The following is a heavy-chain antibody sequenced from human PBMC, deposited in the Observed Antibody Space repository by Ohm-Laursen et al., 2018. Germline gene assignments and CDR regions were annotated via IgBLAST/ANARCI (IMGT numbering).Heavy chain of an antibody. CDR2: IYYSGST. V-gene: IGHV4-59*08. CDR3: ARQGAPRDGYTPGYFDY. D-gene: IGHD5-24*01. J-gene: IGHJ4*02. CDR1: GGSISSYY. Sequence: TLSLTCTVSGGSISSYYWSWIRQPPGKGLEWIGYIYYSGSTNYNPSLKSRVTISVDTSKNQFSLKLSSVTAADTAVYYCARQGAPRDGYTPGYFDYWGQGTLVTVSS.